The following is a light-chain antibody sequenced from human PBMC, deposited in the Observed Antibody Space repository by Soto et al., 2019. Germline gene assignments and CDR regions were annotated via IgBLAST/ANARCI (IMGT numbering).Light chain of an antibody. CDR2: GAS. V-gene: IGKV3-15*01. CDR3: QQYNNSPT. CDR1: QSVGID. Sequence: EIVMTQSPSTLSVSPGERATVSCRASQSVGIDLGWYQQKPGPAPRLLIYGASNMATGIPARFSGSGSGTEFPLTSSRLPSDDVAYYYRQQYNNSPTFGQGTKVEIK. J-gene: IGKJ1*01.